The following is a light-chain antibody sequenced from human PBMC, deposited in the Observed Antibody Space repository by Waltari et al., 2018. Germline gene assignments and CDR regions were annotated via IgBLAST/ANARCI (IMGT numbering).Light chain of an antibody. CDR3: HQCNTYST. J-gene: IGKJ1*01. CDR2: KAS. V-gene: IGKV1-5*03. Sequence: DIQMTQSPSPLSASVGDTVTITCRASQGIGIWLAWYQQHPGRAPTLLIYKASILQTGVPSRFSGSGSGTEFTLTIANLQPDDFATYFCHQCNTYSTFGQGTKVEIK. CDR1: QGIGIW.